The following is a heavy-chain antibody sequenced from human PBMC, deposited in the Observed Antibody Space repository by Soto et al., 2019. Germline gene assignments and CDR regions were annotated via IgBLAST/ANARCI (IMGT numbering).Heavy chain of an antibody. CDR1: GYTFTSYY. J-gene: IGHJ5*02. D-gene: IGHD3-22*01. CDR2: INPSGGST. CDR3: ARVRGGPVYYRYNGLAP. V-gene: IGHV1-46*01. Sequence: QVQLVQSGAEVKKPGASVKVSCKASGYTFTSYYMHWVRQAPGQGLEWMGIINPSGGSTSNAQKFRGKVAKPRDTAASTAYRGLSALKLEDPACYSCARVRGGPVYYRYNGLAPWGQGTLVTVSS.